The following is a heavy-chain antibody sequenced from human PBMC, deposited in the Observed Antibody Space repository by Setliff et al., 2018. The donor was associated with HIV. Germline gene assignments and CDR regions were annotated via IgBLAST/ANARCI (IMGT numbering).Heavy chain of an antibody. CDR2: INQDGSAK. CDR1: GFTFSTYW. Sequence: GGFLRLSCAASGFTFSTYWMIWVRQAPGKGLEWVAKINQDGSAKYYVDSVKGRFTISRDNAKNSLYLQMNSLRAEDTAVYYCARDSGTTLGATRPGYWGQGTLVTVSS. CDR3: ARDSGTTLGATRPGY. V-gene: IGHV3-7*01. J-gene: IGHJ4*02. D-gene: IGHD1-26*01.